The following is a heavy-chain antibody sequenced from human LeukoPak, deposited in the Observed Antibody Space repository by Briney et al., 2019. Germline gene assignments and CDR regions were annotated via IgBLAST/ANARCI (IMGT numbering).Heavy chain of an antibody. CDR1: GGSISSSSYY. J-gene: IGHJ6*03. CDR3: ARRATNGRADYYYYYYMDV. D-gene: IGHD5-12*01. V-gene: IGHV4-39*01. CDR2: SYYSGST. Sequence: SETLSLTCTVSGGSISSSSYYWGWIRQPPGKGLEWIGSSYYSGSTYYNPSLKSRVTISVDTSKNQFSLKLSSVTAADTAVYYCARRATNGRADYYYYYYMDVWDKGTTVTVSS.